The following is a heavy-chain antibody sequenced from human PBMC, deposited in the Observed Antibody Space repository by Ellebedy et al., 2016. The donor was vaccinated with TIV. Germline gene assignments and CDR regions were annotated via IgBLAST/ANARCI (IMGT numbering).Heavy chain of an antibody. V-gene: IGHV3-30*18. CDR1: GLTFSSYG. Sequence: GESLKISCAASGLTFSSYGMHWVRQAPGKGLEWLAFISYDGSNKYYADSVKGRFTISRDNSKNTLYLQMNSLRAEDTAVYYCAKDRLRGDSSSWYLPDYFDYWGQGTLVTVSS. J-gene: IGHJ4*02. CDR3: AKDRLRGDSSSWYLPDYFDY. D-gene: IGHD6-13*01. CDR2: ISYDGSNK.